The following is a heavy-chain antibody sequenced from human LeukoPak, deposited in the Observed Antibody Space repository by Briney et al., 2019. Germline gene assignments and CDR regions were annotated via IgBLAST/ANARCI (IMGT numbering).Heavy chain of an antibody. J-gene: IGHJ4*02. CDR3: AKDPFEEYYFDY. Sequence: SGGSLRLSCAASGFTFSSYGMHRVRQAPGKGLEWVAFIRYDGSNKYYADSVKGRFTISRDNSKNTLYLQMNSLRAEDTAVYYCAKDPFEEYYFDYWGQGTLVTVSS. CDR1: GFTFSSYG. D-gene: IGHD3-10*01. V-gene: IGHV3-30*02. CDR2: IRYDGSNK.